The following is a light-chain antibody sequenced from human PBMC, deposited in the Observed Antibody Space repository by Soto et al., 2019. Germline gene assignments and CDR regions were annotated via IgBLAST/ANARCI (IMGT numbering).Light chain of an antibody. V-gene: IGLV2-14*01. CDR1: SSDVGAYNY. J-gene: IGLJ2*01. Sequence: QSALTQPASVSGSPGQSITISCTGTSSDVGAYNYVSWYQQHPGKAPKLMIYDVTNRPSGVSNRFSGSKSGNTASLTISGLQAEDEADYYCSSYTSSTTPHVLFGGGTKLTVL. CDR3: SSYTSSTTPHVL. CDR2: DVT.